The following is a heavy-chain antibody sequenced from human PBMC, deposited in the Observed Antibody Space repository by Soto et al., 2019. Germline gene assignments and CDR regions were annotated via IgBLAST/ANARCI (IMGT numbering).Heavy chain of an antibody. J-gene: IGHJ6*02. CDR2: MSYDGSNK. Sequence: QVQLVESGGGVVQPRRSLLLSCAASGFTFSSYAMYWFRQATGKGLEWVAVMSYDGSNKYYADSVKCRFTISRDNSKNTLYLQMNSLRGEDPAVYYCSRGMGIAAAGSRPDYYYYGMDVWGQGTTVTVSS. V-gene: IGHV3-30-3*01. CDR1: GFTFSSYA. CDR3: SRGMGIAAAGSRPDYYYYGMDV. D-gene: IGHD6-13*01.